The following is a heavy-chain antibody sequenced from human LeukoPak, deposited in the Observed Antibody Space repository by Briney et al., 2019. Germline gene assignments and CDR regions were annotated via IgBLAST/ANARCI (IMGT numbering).Heavy chain of an antibody. CDR2: ISWNSGSI. CDR3: AKTASGSYGEFDY. D-gene: IGHD1-26*01. J-gene: IGHJ4*02. CDR1: GFTFDDYA. V-gene: IGHV3-9*01. Sequence: GRSLRLSCAASGFTFDDYAMHWVRQAPGKGLEWVSGISWNSGSIGYADSVKGRFTISRDNSKNTLYLQMNSLRAEDTAVYYCAKTASGSYGEFDYWGQGTLVTVSS.